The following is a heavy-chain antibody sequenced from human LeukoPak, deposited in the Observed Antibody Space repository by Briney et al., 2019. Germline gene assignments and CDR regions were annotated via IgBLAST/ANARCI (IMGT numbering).Heavy chain of an antibody. D-gene: IGHD5-24*01. V-gene: IGHV3-7*04. CDR2: MDQDGSEK. J-gene: IGHJ4*02. CDR1: GFTFSRYW. Sequence: PGGSLRLSCAASGFTFSRYWMSWVRQAPGKGLEWVANMDQDGSEKNYVDSVKGRSTISRDNAKSSVFLQMNSLRVEDTAVYYCARDRGYSTFDLWGQGTLVTVSS. CDR3: ARDRGYSTFDL.